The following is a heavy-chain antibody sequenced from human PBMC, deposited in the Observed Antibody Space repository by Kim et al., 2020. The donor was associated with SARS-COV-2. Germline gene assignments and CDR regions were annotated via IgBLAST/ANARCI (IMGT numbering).Heavy chain of an antibody. J-gene: IGHJ3*02. Sequence: SETLSLTCAVYGGSFSGYYWNWIRQPPGKGLECIGEINPSGGTNYNPSLKRRVTISVDTSNNQFSLKLSSVTAADTTVYYCAGEKDYDSAFDIWGQGTMVTVSS. CDR1: GGSFSGYY. CDR3: AGEKDYDSAFDI. V-gene: IGHV4-34*01. D-gene: IGHD3-22*01. CDR2: INPSGGT.